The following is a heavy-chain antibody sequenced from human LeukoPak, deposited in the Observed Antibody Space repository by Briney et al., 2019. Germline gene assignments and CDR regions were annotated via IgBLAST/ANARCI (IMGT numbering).Heavy chain of an antibody. CDR2: IYHSGTT. J-gene: IGHJ4*02. CDR1: GYSISSHYY. D-gene: IGHD3-3*01. CDR3: ARDLTYYDFWSGYDGVGY. V-gene: IGHV4-38-2*02. Sequence: PSETLSLTCTVSGYSISSHYYWAWIRQPPGKGLEWIGNIYHSGTTYYNPSLKGRLTMSVDTSKNQFSLKLTSVTAADTAVYYCARDLTYYDFWSGYDGVGYWGQGTLVTVSS.